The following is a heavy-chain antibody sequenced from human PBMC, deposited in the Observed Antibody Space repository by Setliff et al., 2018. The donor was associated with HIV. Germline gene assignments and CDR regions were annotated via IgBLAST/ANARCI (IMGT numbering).Heavy chain of an antibody. Sequence: SETLSLTCSVSDGSITSTSYYWGWIRQSPGRGLEWIGSVYNSGRTYYNPSLKSRLTISVDTSRNQFSLSLSLVTAADTAVYFCARQRSGYNYPYYSPYYMDVWGKGTTVTVSS. D-gene: IGHD5-12*01. CDR1: DGSITSTSYY. J-gene: IGHJ6*03. CDR3: ARQRSGYNYPYYSPYYMDV. V-gene: IGHV4-39*07. CDR2: VYNSGRT.